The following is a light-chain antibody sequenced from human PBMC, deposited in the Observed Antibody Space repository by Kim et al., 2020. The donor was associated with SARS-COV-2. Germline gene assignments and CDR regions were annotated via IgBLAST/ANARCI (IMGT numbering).Light chain of an antibody. J-gene: IGKJ2*01. V-gene: IGKV3-20*01. CDR2: AAT. CDR1: QRVYHGF. CDR3: QQYGSTPYT. Sequence: EIVLTQSPGTLSVSPGEAVTLSCRASQRVYHGFLAWYQQKPGQAPRLLIYAATGRTADLPDRFTGSGSGTDFTLSISKVEPEDFALYYCQQYGSTPYTFGQGTKLEI.